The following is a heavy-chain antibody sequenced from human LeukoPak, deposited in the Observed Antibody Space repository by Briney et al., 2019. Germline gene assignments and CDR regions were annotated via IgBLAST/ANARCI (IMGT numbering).Heavy chain of an antibody. D-gene: IGHD3-3*01. CDR3: ARRPGYDFWSGYYYFDY. Sequence: PSQTLSLTCTVSGGSISSGGYYWSWIRQHPGKGLEWIGYIYYSGSTYYNPSLKSRVTISVDTSKNQFSLELSSVTAADTAVYYCARRPGYDFWSGYYYFDYWGQGTLVTVSS. CDR1: GGSISSGGYY. CDR2: IYYSGST. J-gene: IGHJ4*02. V-gene: IGHV4-31*03.